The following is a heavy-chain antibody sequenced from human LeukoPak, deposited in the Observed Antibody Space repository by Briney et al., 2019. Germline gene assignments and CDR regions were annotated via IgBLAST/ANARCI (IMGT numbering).Heavy chain of an antibody. CDR1: GFTFSSYA. J-gene: IGHJ3*02. CDR3: ARAKLPYSSGWYLSDAFDI. D-gene: IGHD6-19*01. CDR2: ISYDGSNK. V-gene: IGHV3-30-3*01. Sequence: GGSLRLSCAASGFTFSSYAMHWVRQAPGKGLEWVAVISYDGSNKYYADSVKGRFTISRDNSKNTLYLQMNSLRAEDTAVYYCARAKLPYSSGWYLSDAFDIWGQGTMVTVSS.